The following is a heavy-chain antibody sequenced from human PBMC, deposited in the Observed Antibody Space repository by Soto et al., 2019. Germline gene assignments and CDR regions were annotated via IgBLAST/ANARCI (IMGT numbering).Heavy chain of an antibody. Sequence: KTSETLSLTCKVSGGSMRGYSWSWIRQTPGEGLEWIGYVSHSGRTDYSPSLKNRVTISLDMSKNHFALHVNSVDPADTAVYYCARVAMENYHDMWSGSTSSALDVWGQGTTVTV. CDR3: ARVAMENYHDMWSGSTSSALDV. V-gene: IGHV4-59*13. D-gene: IGHD3-3*01. CDR2: VSHSGRT. J-gene: IGHJ6*02. CDR1: GGSMRGYS.